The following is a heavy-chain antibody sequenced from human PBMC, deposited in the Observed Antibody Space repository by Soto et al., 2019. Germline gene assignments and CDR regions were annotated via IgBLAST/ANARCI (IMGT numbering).Heavy chain of an antibody. Sequence: QLQLQESGSGLVKPSQTLSLTCAVSGGSISSGGYSWSWIRQPPGKGLEWIGYIYHSGSTYYNPSLXSGAXIXLDRSKNQFSLKLSSVTAADTAVYYCASGQQLVRNYWGQGTLVTVSS. CDR2: IYHSGST. D-gene: IGHD6-13*01. J-gene: IGHJ4*02. V-gene: IGHV4-30-2*01. CDR1: GGSISSGGYS. CDR3: ASGQQLVRNY.